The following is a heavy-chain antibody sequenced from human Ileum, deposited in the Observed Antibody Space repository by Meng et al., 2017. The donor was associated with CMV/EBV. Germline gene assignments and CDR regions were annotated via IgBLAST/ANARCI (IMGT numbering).Heavy chain of an antibody. D-gene: IGHD6-13*01. CDR3: ARAHKEQQLVNWFDP. CDR1: GGSISSSSSY. J-gene: IGHJ5*02. V-gene: IGHV4-39*07. Sequence: SGGSISSSSSYWGSIRQPPGKGLEWIGSIYYSGSTYYNPSLKSRVTISVDTSKNQFSLKLSSVTAADTAVYYCARAHKEQQLVNWFDPWGQGTLVTVSS. CDR2: IYYSGST.